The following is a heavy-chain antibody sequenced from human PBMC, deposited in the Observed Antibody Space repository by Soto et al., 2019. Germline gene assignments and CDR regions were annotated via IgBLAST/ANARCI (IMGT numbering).Heavy chain of an antibody. CDR1: GGSISSGGYY. CDR3: ARVGKLVGGSGPIYYGMDV. J-gene: IGHJ6*02. CDR2: IYYSGST. D-gene: IGHD2-15*01. Sequence: QVQLQESGPGLVKPSQTLSLTCTVSGGSISSGGYYWSWIRQHPGKGLEWSGYIYYSGSTYYNPSLKSRVTISVDTSKNQFSLKLSSVTAADTAVYYCARVGKLVGGSGPIYYGMDVWGQGTTVTVSS. V-gene: IGHV4-31*03.